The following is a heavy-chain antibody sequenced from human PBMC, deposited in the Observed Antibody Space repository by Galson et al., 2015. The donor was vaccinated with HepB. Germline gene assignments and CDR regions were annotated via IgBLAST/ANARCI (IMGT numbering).Heavy chain of an antibody. V-gene: IGHV1-69*06. CDR3: AMPIGHFYTTVTTLDY. J-gene: IGHJ4*02. CDR1: GYTFATYF. Sequence: SVKVSCKASGYTFATYFIHWVRQAPGQGLEWMGGIIPIFGTANYAQKFQGRVTITADKSTSTAYMELSSLRSEDTAVYYCAMPIGHFYTTVTTLDYWGQGTLVTVSS. CDR2: IIPIFGTA. D-gene: IGHD4-17*01.